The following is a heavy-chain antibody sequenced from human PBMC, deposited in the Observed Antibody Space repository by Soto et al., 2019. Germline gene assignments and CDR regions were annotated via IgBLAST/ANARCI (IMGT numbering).Heavy chain of an antibody. CDR1: GFTVRGNY. D-gene: IGHD1-7*01. CDR3: AKNQERELPRVIDF. J-gene: IGHJ4*02. V-gene: IGHV3-53*01. CDR2: IYSGGGT. Sequence: HPVGSLRLSCAASGFTVRGNYMGWVRQGPGKGLECVSLIYSGGGTYYADSVRGRFTISRDRSKNTLYLQMGSLRAEDTALYYCAKNQERELPRVIDFWGQGTLVTVSS.